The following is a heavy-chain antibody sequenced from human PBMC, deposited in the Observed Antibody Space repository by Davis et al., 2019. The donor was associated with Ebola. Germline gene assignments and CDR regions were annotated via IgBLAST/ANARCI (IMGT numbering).Heavy chain of an antibody. Sequence: SETLSLTCAVSGGSMSSYYWSWIRQPPGKGLEWIGNIYYSGTTNYNPSLKSRVTISRDTSNNQFSLNVNSVTAADTAMYYCARTPQYTSYGSYFDYWGQGALVTVSS. CDR3: ARTPQYTSYGSYFDY. CDR1: GGSMSSYY. V-gene: IGHV4-59*01. D-gene: IGHD1-26*01. J-gene: IGHJ4*02. CDR2: IYYSGTT.